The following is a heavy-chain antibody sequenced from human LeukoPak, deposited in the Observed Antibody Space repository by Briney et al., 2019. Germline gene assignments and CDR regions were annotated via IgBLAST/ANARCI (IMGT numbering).Heavy chain of an antibody. CDR2: IYYSGST. D-gene: IGHD6-19*01. CDR1: GGTISSYY. V-gene: IGHV4-59*01. CDR3: ARIGSSGWAPKYYYYYMDV. J-gene: IGHJ6*03. Sequence: SETLSLTCTVSGGTISSYYWSWIRQPPGKGLEWIGYIYYSGSTNYNPSLKSRVTISVDTSKNQFSLKLSSVTAADTAVYYCARIGSSGWAPKYYYYYMDVWGKGTTVTISS.